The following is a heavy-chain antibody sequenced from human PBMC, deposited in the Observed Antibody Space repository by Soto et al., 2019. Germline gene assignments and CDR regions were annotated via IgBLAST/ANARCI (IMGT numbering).Heavy chain of an antibody. CDR1: GGTFSSYA. D-gene: IGHD4-17*01. CDR3: ARVGYGDLGSGP. Sequence: QVQLVQSGAEVKKPGSSVKVSCKASGGTFSSYAISWVRQAPGQGLEWMGGIIPIFGTANYAQKFQGRVKNSGEQSTRPSQKGVRSLRIGDTAREYCARVGYGDLGSGPWGQGTLVTVSS. V-gene: IGHV1-69*01. J-gene: IGHJ5*02. CDR2: IIPIFGTA.